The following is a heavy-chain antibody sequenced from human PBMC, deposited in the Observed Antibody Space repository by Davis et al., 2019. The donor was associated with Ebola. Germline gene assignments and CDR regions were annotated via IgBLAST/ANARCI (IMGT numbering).Heavy chain of an antibody. D-gene: IGHD2-15*01. CDR1: GGSITSNSYY. CDR3: ATLGRFCRGGICYSFDS. CDR2: IYYSGST. V-gene: IGHV4-39*01. J-gene: IGHJ4*02. Sequence: SETLSLTCSVSGGSITSNSYYWALIRQPPGKGLEWIGSIYYSGSTYYNPSLKSRVTMSVDPSKSQFSLALTSVTAADTAIYYCATLGRFCRGGICYSFDSWGQGTLVAVSS.